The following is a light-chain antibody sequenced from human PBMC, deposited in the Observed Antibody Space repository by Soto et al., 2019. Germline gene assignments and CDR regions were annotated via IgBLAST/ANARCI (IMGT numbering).Light chain of an antibody. CDR2: DVT. Sequence: QAVVTQPVSVSGSPGQSITISCTGTSNDIGSNKFVSWYQQEAGKVPKLIIYDVTIRPSGASNRFSGSKSGNTASLTISGLQAEDEADYYCSSYTTTNVVIFGGGTKLTVL. CDR3: SSYTTTNVVI. J-gene: IGLJ2*01. V-gene: IGLV2-14*01. CDR1: SNDIGSNKF.